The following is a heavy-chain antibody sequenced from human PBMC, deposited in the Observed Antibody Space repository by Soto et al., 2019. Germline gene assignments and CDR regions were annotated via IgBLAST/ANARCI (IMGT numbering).Heavy chain of an antibody. CDR1: GFTFSIYG. D-gene: IGHD5-18*01. CDR3: AKDLTAMVRGGFDY. J-gene: IGHJ4*02. V-gene: IGHV3-30*18. Sequence: PGGSLRLSCAASGFTFSIYGMHWVRQAPGKGLEWVAVISHDGSNKYYADSVKGRFTISKDNSKNTLYLQMNSLRAEDTAVYYCAKDLTAMVRGGFDYWGQGTLVTVSS. CDR2: ISHDGSNK.